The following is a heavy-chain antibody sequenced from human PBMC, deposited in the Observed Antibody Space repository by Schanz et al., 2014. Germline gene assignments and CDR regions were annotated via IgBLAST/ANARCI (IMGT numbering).Heavy chain of an antibody. CDR3: GRDYSGGALDY. D-gene: IGHD6-19*01. CDR2: ISHDGSIQ. J-gene: IGHJ4*02. CDR1: GFTFSNFA. V-gene: IGHV3-30*04. Sequence: QVQLVESGGGVVQPGRSLRLSCAASGFTFSNFAMHWVRQAPGKGLEWVTIISHDGSIQYGADSVKGRFTLFRDNSKNTMDLQMNSLRPEDTAVYYCGRDYSGGALDYWGQGTLVTVSS.